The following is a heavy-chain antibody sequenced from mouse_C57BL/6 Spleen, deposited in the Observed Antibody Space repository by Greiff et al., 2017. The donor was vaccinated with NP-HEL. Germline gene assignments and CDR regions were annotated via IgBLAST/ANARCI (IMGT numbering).Heavy chain of an antibody. CDR1: GYTFTDYY. J-gene: IGHJ2*01. V-gene: IGHV1-26*01. Sequence: EVQLQQSGPELVKPGASVKISCKASGYTFTDYYMNWVKQSHGKSLEWIGDINPNNGGTSYNQKFKGKATLTVDKSSSTAYMELRSLTSEDSAVYYCARRYWGFDYWGQGTTLTVSS. CDR3: ARRYWGFDY. D-gene: IGHD2-14*01. CDR2: INPNNGGT.